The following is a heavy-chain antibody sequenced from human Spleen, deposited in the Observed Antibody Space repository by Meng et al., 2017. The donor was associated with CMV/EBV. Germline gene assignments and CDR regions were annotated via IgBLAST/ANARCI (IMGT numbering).Heavy chain of an antibody. J-gene: IGHJ4*02. Sequence: GESLKFSCAASGFTFSNYVMYWVRPAPGKGLEWVAYIQYDGSNKYYADSVKGRFTISRDNSKNTLYLQMNSRRVEDTAVYYCAKPNPGSSSRAGFDHWGQGTLVTVSS. CDR2: IQYDGSNK. CDR3: AKPNPGSSSRAGFDH. CDR1: GFTFSNYV. D-gene: IGHD2-2*01. V-gene: IGHV3-30*02.